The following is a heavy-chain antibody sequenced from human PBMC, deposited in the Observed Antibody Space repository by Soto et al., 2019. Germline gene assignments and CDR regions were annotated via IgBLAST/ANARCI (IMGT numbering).Heavy chain of an antibody. Sequence: SVKVSCKASGFTFTSSAVQWVRQARGQRLEWIGWIVVGSGNTNYAQKFQERVTITRDMSTSTAYMELSSLRSEDTAVYYCAARPRDYSSSWYSPNHYYYYYGIDVWGQGTTVTVSS. CDR1: GFTFTSSA. CDR3: AARPRDYSSSWYSPNHYYYYYGIDV. J-gene: IGHJ6*02. V-gene: IGHV1-58*01. CDR2: IVVGSGNT. D-gene: IGHD6-13*01.